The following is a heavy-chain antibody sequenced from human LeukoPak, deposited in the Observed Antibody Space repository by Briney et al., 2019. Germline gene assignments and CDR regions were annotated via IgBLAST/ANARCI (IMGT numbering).Heavy chain of an antibody. D-gene: IGHD3-22*01. V-gene: IGHV4-59*01. J-gene: IGHJ6*03. CDR3: ARVDSSGSYYYYYYMDV. Sequence: SETLSLTCAVYGGSFSNYYWSWIRQPPGKGLEWIGYIYYSGSTNYNPSLKSRVTISVDTSKNQFSLKLSSVTAADTAVYYCARVDSSGSYYYYYYMDVWGKGTTVTISS. CDR2: IYYSGST. CDR1: GGSFSNYY.